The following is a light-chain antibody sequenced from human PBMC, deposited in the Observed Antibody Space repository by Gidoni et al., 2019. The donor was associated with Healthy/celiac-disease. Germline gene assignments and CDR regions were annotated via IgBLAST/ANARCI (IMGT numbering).Light chain of an antibody. CDR3: QQRSNWSIT. Sequence: DIVLTQSPATLSLSPGERATISCRASQSVSSYLAWYQQKPGQAPRLLIYDASNRATGIPARFSGSGSGTDFTLTISSLEPEDVAVYYCQQRSNWSITFGQGTRLEIK. V-gene: IGKV3-11*01. CDR1: QSVSSY. CDR2: DAS. J-gene: IGKJ5*01.